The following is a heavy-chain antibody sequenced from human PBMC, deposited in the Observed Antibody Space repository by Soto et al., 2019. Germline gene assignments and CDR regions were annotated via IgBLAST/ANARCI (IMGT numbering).Heavy chain of an antibody. Sequence: ASVKVSCKASGYTFTSYDINWVRQATGQGLEWMGWMNPNSGNTGYAQKFQGRVTMTRNTSISTAYKELSSLRSEDTAVYYCARDRGYRYGSPDYWGQGTLVTVSS. CDR3: ARDRGYRYGSPDY. J-gene: IGHJ4*02. V-gene: IGHV1-8*01. CDR1: GYTFTSYD. CDR2: MNPNSGNT. D-gene: IGHD5-18*01.